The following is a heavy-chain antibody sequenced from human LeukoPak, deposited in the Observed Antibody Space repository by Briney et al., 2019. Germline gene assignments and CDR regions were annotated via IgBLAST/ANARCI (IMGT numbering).Heavy chain of an antibody. Sequence: SETLSLTCVVYGGSFSGNYWSWIRQPPGKGLEWIGEINNSGSTNYNPSLKSRVTISVDTSKNQFSLKLSSVTAADTAVYYCARGYNRGSYYNYWGREPWSPSPQ. CDR3: ARGYNRGSYYNY. J-gene: IGHJ4*02. CDR1: GGSFSGNY. D-gene: IGHD1-26*01. V-gene: IGHV4-34*01. CDR2: INNSGST.